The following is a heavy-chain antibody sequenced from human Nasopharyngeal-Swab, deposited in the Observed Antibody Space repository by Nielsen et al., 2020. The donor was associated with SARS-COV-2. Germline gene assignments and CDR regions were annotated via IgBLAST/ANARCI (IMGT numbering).Heavy chain of an antibody. V-gene: IGHV3-23*01. CDR2: IRGSGGST. D-gene: IGHD6-13*01. J-gene: IGHJ6*02. CDR3: AKAEGSNNYYDYGMDV. Sequence: VRQMPGKGLEWVSAIRGSGGSTYYADAVKGRFTISRDNSKNTLYLQMNSLRAEDTAVYYCAKAEGSNNYYDYGMDVWGQGTTVTVSS.